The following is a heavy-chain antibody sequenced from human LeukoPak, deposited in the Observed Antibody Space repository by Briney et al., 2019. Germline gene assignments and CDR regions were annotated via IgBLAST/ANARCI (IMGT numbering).Heavy chain of an antibody. CDR1: GFTFSSYW. CDR2: IKRDGSEK. D-gene: IGHD6-25*01. CDR3: AAPGYSSGWSVDY. J-gene: IGHJ4*02. V-gene: IGHV3-7*03. Sequence: GGSLRLSCAASGFTFSSYWMSWVRQAPGKGLEWVANIKRDGSEKYYVDSVKGRFTISRDNAKNSLYLQMNSLRADDTAVYYCAAPGYSSGWSVDYWGQGTLVTVSS.